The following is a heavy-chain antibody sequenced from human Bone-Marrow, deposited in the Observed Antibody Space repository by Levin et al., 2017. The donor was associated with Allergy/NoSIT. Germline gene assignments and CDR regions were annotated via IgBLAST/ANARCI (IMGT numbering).Heavy chain of an antibody. CDR2: INSDGSST. CDR1: GFSFSSYW. Sequence: GGSLRLSCAASGFSFSSYWMHWVRQAPGKGLVWVSRINSDGSSTSYADSVKGRLTISRDNAESTLYLQMNSLRAEATAVYYCASGYFDFSAYTLYWGQGTLVTVSS. J-gene: IGHJ4*02. CDR3: ASGYFDFSAYTLY. V-gene: IGHV3-74*01. D-gene: IGHD3-22*01.